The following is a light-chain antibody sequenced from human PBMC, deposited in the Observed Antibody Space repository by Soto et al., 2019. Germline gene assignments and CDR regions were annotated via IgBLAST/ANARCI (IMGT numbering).Light chain of an antibody. Sequence: DIQMTQSPSTLSASVGDRVTITCLASQSITNWLAWYQQKPGKAPKLLLFGASLISDVSTLQSGVPSTFSGSGSGTEFTLTISSLQPDDFATSYCLQYSSYSYTFGQGTKLAIK. J-gene: IGKJ2*01. CDR1: QSITNW. CDR3: LQYSSYSYT. V-gene: IGKV1-5*01. CDR2: DVS.